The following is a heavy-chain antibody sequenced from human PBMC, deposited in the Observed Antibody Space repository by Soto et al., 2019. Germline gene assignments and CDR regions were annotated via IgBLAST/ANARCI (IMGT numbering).Heavy chain of an antibody. CDR3: ERWVRTYSRSAFSAY. CDR1: GFTFTSSA. J-gene: IGHJ4*02. D-gene: IGHD6-6*01. CDR2: IVVGSGNT. V-gene: IGHV1-58*01. Sequence: GASVKVSCKASGFTFTSSAVQWVRQARGQRLEWIGWIVVGSGNTNYAQKFQERVTITRDMSTSTAYMELSSLRSEDTAVYYCERWVRTYSRSAFSAYSGQGTPVIVSS.